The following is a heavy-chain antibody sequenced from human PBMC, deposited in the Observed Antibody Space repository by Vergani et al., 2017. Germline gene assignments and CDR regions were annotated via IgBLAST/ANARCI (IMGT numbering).Heavy chain of an antibody. CDR2: ISAYNGNT. CDR3: ARDGDGDDYGMDV. D-gene: IGHD4-17*01. CDR1: GYTFTSYG. J-gene: IGHJ6*02. Sequence: QVQLVQSGAEVKKPGASVKVSCKASGYTFTSYGISWVRQAPGQGLEWMGWISAYNGNTNYAQKLQGRVTMTTDTATSTASMELRSRRADETAVYYGARDGDGDDYGMDVWGQGTTVTVSS. V-gene: IGHV1-18*01.